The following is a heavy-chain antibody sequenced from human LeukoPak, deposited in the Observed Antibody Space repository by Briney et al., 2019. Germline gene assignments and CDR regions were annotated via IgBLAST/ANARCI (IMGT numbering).Heavy chain of an antibody. CDR3: ARASSTTMLYYYYYGMDV. D-gene: IGHD3-10*02. CDR2: ISAYNGNT. Sequence: ASVKVSCKASGYTFTSYGISWVRQAPGQGLEWMGWISAYNGNTNYAQKLQGRVTMTTDTSTSTAYMELRSLRSDDTAVYYCARASSTTMLYYYYYGMDVWGKGTTVTVSS. V-gene: IGHV1-18*04. J-gene: IGHJ6*04. CDR1: GYTFTSYG.